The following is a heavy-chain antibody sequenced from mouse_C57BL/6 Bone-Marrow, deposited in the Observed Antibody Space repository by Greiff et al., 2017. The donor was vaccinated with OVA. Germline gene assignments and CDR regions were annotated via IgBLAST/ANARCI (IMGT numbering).Heavy chain of an antibody. CDR3: AIYDYSSSYWYCNV. CDR1: GYTFTSYW. D-gene: IGHD1-1*01. V-gene: IGHV1-72*01. J-gene: IGHJ1*03. Sequence: QVQLQQPGAELVKPGASVKLSCKASGYTFTSYWMHWVKQRPGRGLEWIGRLDPNSGGTKYNEKFKSKATLTVDQPSSSAYMQLGSLTSEDTEVYYCAIYDYSSSYWYCNVGGRGTTVTVAS. CDR2: LDPNSGGT.